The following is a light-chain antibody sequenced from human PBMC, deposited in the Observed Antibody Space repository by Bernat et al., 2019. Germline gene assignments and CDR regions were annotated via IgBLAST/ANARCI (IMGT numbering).Light chain of an antibody. CDR3: QQYDNLQYT. V-gene: IGKV1-33*01. J-gene: IGKJ2*01. CDR2: DAS. Sequence: DIQMTQSPSSLSASVGDRVTITCQASQDISNYLNWYQQKPGKAPKLLIYDASNLEPGVPSRFSGSGSGTDFTFTISSLQPEDIATYYCQQYDNLQYTFGQGTKLEIK. CDR1: QDISNY.